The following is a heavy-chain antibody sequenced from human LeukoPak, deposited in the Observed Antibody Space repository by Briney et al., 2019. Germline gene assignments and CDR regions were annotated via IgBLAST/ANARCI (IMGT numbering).Heavy chain of an antibody. CDR2: IIPILGIG. Sequence: GASVKVSCKASGYTFTDYDINWVRQATGQGLEWMGRIIPILGIGKYAQKFQGRVTISADKSSSTAHMELSGLRSEDTAVYYCARDHYYDSSGSPPMYYFDYWGQGTLVTVSS. CDR1: GYTFTDYD. D-gene: IGHD3-22*01. J-gene: IGHJ4*02. CDR3: ARDHYYDSSGSPPMYYFDY. V-gene: IGHV1-69*04.